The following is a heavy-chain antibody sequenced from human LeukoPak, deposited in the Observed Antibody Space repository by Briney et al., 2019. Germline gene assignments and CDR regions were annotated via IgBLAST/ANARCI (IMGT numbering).Heavy chain of an antibody. CDR3: ARLLWNGRGAFDI. J-gene: IGHJ3*02. CDR1: GFTFSTYA. CDR2: ISAGGGST. Sequence: GGSLRLSCAASGFTFSTYAMSWVRQAPGKGLEWVSAISAGGGSTYYVDSVRGRFTISRDNAKNTVYLQMNSLRAEDTAVYYCARLLWNGRGAFDILGRGTLVTVSS. V-gene: IGHV3-23*01. D-gene: IGHD1-1*01.